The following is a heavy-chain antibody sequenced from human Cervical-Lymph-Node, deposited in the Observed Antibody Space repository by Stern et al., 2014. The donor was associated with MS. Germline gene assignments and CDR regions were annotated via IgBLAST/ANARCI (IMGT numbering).Heavy chain of an antibody. CDR3: ATGEMATKSYYYYGMDV. CDR2: IIPIFGTA. Sequence: VQLVESGAEVKKPGSSVKVSCKASGGTFSSYAIRWVRQAPGQGLEWMGGIIPIFGTANYAQKFQGRVTITADESTSTAYMELSSLRSEDTAVYYCATGEMATKSYYYYGMDVWGQGTTVTVSS. CDR1: GGTFSSYA. J-gene: IGHJ6*02. V-gene: IGHV1-69*01. D-gene: IGHD5-24*01.